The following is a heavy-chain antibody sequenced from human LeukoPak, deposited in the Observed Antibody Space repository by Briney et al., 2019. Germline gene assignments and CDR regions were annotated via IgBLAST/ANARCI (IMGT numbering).Heavy chain of an antibody. V-gene: IGHV4-34*01. CDR2: INHSGST. CDR1: GGSISSVDYY. Sequence: PSETLSLTCAVSGGSISSVDYYWSWIRQPPGKGLEWIGEINHSGSTNYNPSLKSRVTISVDTSKNQFSLKLSSVTAADTAVYYCARVYGYYYYYMDVWGKGTTVTVSS. CDR3: ARVYGYYYYYMDV. J-gene: IGHJ6*03. D-gene: IGHD3-10*01.